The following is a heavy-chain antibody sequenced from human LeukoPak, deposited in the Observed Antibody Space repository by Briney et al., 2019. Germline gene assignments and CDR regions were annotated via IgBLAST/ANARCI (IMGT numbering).Heavy chain of an antibody. Sequence: GGSLRLSCAASGFTFSSYSMNWVRQAPGKGLEWVSSISSSSSYIYYADSVKGRFTISRDNAKNSLYLQMNSLRAEDTAVYYCARDGRFYDLWSGYSVGDYWGQGTLVTVSS. CDR2: ISSSSSYI. CDR3: ARDGRFYDLWSGYSVGDY. J-gene: IGHJ4*02. CDR1: GFTFSSYS. D-gene: IGHD3-3*01. V-gene: IGHV3-21*01.